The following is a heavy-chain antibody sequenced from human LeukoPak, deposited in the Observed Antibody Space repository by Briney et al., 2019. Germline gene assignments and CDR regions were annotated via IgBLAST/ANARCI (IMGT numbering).Heavy chain of an antibody. CDR1: GFSFSSYD. CDR2: FHTGGGA. CDR3: ARGSGPGVTTIDS. D-gene: IGHD4-17*01. Sequence: GGSLRLSCAASGFSFSSYDMHWVRQAPGEGLEWVSAFHTGGGAYYLDSVKGRFTVSREDARNSLYLQMNALKAGDTAVYYCARGSGPGVTTIDSWGQGTLVIVSS. V-gene: IGHV3-13*01. J-gene: IGHJ4*02.